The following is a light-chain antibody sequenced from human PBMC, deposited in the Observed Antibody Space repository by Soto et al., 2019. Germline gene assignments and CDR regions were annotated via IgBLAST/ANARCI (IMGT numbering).Light chain of an antibody. Sequence: EIVLTQSPGTLSLYPGERATLSCRASQSVSISYLAWYQQKPGQAPRLLIYGASTRATGIPDRFSGSGSGTDFTLTISRLAPEDFAEYYCKQYSSAPLYTFGQGTQLEIK. J-gene: IGKJ2*01. V-gene: IGKV3-20*01. CDR2: GAS. CDR3: KQYSSAPLYT. CDR1: QSVSISY.